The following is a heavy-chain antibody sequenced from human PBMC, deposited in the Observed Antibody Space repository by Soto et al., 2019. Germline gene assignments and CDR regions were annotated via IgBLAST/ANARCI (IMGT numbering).Heavy chain of an antibody. CDR2: IKSKSAGGTI. V-gene: IGHV3-15*01. Sequence: EVQLVESGGGLVKPGGSLRLSCAASGFTFIHAWMSWVRQAPGKGPEWIGRIKSKSAGGTIEYAAPAKGRFTISRDDSKNTLYLQMNSLKTEDTAVYYCATEAGVGGYWGQGTLVIVSS. CDR1: GFTFIHAW. J-gene: IGHJ4*02. CDR3: ATEAGVGGY. D-gene: IGHD3-3*01.